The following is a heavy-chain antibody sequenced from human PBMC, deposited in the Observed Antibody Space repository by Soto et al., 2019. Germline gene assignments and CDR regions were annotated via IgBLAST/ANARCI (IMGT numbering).Heavy chain of an antibody. CDR1: GGSISSGDYY. CDR2: IYYSGST. V-gene: IGHV4-30-4*01. Sequence: SETLSLTCTVSGGSISSGDYYWSWIRQPPGKGLEWIGYIYYSGSTYYNPSLKSRVTISVDTSKNQFSLKLSSATAADTAVYYCARMGESLANNWFDPWGQGTLVTVSS. J-gene: IGHJ5*02. D-gene: IGHD3-16*01. CDR3: ARMGESLANNWFDP.